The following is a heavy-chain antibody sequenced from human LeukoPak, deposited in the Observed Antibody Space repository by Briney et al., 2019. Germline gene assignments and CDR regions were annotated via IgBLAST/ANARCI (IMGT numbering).Heavy chain of an antibody. CDR2: IRYDGNDK. D-gene: IGHD3-10*01. CDR3: TKDGAAYGAGAYFSDH. J-gene: IGHJ5*02. CDR1: GFTFDIYG. Sequence: GGSLRLSCTASGFTFDIYGMHWVRQAPGKGPEWLAFIRYDGNDKYYADAVEDQFTISRDNSKNTVYLQMSGLRAEDTAVYYCTKDGAAYGAGAYFSDHWGQGTLVTVSS. V-gene: IGHV3-30*02.